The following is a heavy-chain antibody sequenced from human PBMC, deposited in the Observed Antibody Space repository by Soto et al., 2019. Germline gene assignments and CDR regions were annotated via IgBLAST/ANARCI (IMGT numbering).Heavy chain of an antibody. CDR2: ISSRSSTI. J-gene: IGHJ4*02. CDR3: ASGPGPTNYYDILTGPQGVFDY. Sequence: GGSLRLSCAASGFTFSDYYMSWIRQAPGKGLEWVSYISSRSSTIFYADSVKGRFTISRDNVKNSLYLQMNSLRAEDTAVYYCASGPGPTNYYDILTGPQGVFDYWGQGTLVTVSS. D-gene: IGHD3-9*01. CDR1: GFTFSDYY. V-gene: IGHV3-11*01.